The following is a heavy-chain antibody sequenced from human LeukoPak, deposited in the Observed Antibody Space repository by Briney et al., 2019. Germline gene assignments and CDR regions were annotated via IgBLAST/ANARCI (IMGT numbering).Heavy chain of an antibody. CDR2: ISAYNGNT. D-gene: IGHD2-15*01. CDR3: ARTCSGGSCYSDPFDY. Sequence: ASVKVFCKASGYTFTSYGISWVRQAPGQGLEWMGWISAYNGNTNYAQKLQGRVTMTTDTSTSTAYMELRSLRSDDTAVYYCARTCSGGSCYSDPFDYWGQGTLVTVSS. J-gene: IGHJ4*02. V-gene: IGHV1-18*01. CDR1: GYTFTSYG.